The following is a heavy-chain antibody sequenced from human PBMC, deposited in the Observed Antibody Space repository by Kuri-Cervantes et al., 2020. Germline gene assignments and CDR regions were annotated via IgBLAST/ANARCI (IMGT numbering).Heavy chain of an antibody. J-gene: IGHJ3*02. CDR3: ARDLGGIYYGSGRPNAFDI. CDR2: ISYDGSNE. D-gene: IGHD3-10*01. CDR1: GFTFSTHG. V-gene: IGHV3-30*03. Sequence: GGSLRLSCAASGFTFSTHGMHWVRQAPGKGLEWVAVISYDGSNEYYADSVKGRFTISRDNAKNSLYLQMNSLRAEDTAVYYCARDLGGIYYGSGRPNAFDIWGQGTMVTVSS.